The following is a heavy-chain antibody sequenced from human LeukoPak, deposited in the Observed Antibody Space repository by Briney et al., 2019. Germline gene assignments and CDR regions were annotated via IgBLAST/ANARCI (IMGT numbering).Heavy chain of an antibody. Sequence: PGGSLRLSCAASGFTFSSYGMHWVRQAPGKGLEWVAVIWYDGSNKYYADSVKGRFTISRDNSKNTLYLQMNSLRAEDTAVYYCARDKAVAGRRSYYFDYWGQGTLVTVSS. CDR1: GFTFSSYG. V-gene: IGHV3-33*01. D-gene: IGHD6-19*01. CDR3: ARDKAVAGRRSYYFDY. CDR2: IWYDGSNK. J-gene: IGHJ4*02.